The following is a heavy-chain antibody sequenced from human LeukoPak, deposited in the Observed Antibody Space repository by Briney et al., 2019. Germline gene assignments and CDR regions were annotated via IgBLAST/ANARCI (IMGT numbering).Heavy chain of an antibody. CDR3: TRVAPVYYYYGMDV. J-gene: IGHJ6*02. D-gene: IGHD5-12*01. Sequence: SETLSLTCTVSGGSISSSGYYWGWIRQPPGKGLEWIGYIYYSGSTNYNPSLKSRVTISVDTSKNQFSLKLSSVTAADTAVYYCTRVAPVYYYYGMDVWGQGTTVTVSS. CDR1: GGSISSSGYY. V-gene: IGHV4-61*05. CDR2: IYYSGST.